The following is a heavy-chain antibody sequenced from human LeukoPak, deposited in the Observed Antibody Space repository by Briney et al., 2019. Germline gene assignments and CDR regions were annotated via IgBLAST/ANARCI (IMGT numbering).Heavy chain of an antibody. V-gene: IGHV3-7*01. D-gene: IGHD3-3*01. J-gene: IGHJ4*02. CDR3: ASSGRRYVGSFCHY. Sequence: GGSLRLSCAASGFTFSSYWMSWVRQAPGKGLEWVANIKQDGSEKYYVDSVKGRFTISRDNAKNSLYLQMNSLRAEDTAVYYCASSGRRYVGSFCHYWGQGTLVTVSS. CDR2: IKQDGSEK. CDR1: GFTFSSYW.